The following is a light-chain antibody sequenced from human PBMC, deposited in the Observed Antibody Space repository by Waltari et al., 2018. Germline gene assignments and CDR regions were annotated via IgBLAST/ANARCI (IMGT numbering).Light chain of an antibody. CDR3: QHYVTLPVT. CDR1: QSVSRL. V-gene: IGKV3-20*01. CDR2: DVS. Sequence: EIVLTQSPGTLSLSPGERATLSCRASQSVSRLVWYQQKPGQAPRLLIYDVSTRATGIPGRFSGSGSGTDFSLTSSRLESEDFAVYYCQHYVTLPVTFGQGTKVEIK. J-gene: IGKJ1*01.